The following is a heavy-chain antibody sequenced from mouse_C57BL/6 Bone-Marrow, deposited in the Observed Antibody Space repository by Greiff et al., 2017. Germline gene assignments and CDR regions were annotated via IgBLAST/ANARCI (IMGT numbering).Heavy chain of an antibody. CDR1: GFSLTSYG. CDR3: ARYDYEDAMDY. Sequence: QVQLKESGPGLVAPSQSLSITCTASGFSLTSYGVDWVRQSPGKGLEWLGVIWGVGSTNYNSALKSRLSICKDNSKSQVFLRMTSLQTDDTAMYYCARYDYEDAMDYWGQGTSVTVSS. D-gene: IGHD2-4*01. V-gene: IGHV2-6*01. CDR2: IWGVGST. J-gene: IGHJ4*01.